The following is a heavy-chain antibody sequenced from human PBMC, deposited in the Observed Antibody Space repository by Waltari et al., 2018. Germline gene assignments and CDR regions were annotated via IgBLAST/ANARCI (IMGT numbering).Heavy chain of an antibody. Sequence: QVQLQESGPGLVKPSETLSLTCPVSGGSISSYYWSWIRQPPGKGLEWIGYIYYSGSTNYNPSLKSRVTISVDTSKNQFSLKLSSVTAADTAVYYCARGGGNYYGTDYWGQGTLVTVSS. V-gene: IGHV4-59*01. D-gene: IGHD3-10*01. CDR1: GGSISSYY. J-gene: IGHJ4*02. CDR3: ARGGGNYYGTDY. CDR2: IYYSGST.